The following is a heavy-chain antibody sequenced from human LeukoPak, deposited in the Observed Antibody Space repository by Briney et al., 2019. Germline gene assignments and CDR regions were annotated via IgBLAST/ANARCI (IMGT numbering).Heavy chain of an antibody. CDR2: MNPNGGNT. J-gene: IGHJ4*02. CDR1: GYTFTSYD. Sequence: ASVKVSCKVSGYTFTSYDINWVRQATGQGLEWMGWMNPNGGNTGYAQKFQGRVTMTRNIATSTAYMELSSLRSEDTAVYYCAVTRGYSGYDFRFNYWGQGTLVTVSS. D-gene: IGHD5-12*01. V-gene: IGHV1-8*01. CDR3: AVTRGYSGYDFRFNY.